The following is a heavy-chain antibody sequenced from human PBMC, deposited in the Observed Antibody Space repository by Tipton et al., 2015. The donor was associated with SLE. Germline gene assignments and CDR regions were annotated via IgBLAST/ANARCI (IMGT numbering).Heavy chain of an antibody. J-gene: IGHJ3*01. Sequence: TLSLTCNVSGGSISSSSFYWGWIRQPPGKGLEWIGSIFYSGTTSYSPPLESRVSISVETSKNQFSLRLTSVTAADTAVYFCARQSRVLLRFSELLVGAFDVWGQGTAVTVS. D-gene: IGHD3-10*01. CDR3: ARQSRVLLRFSELLVGAFDV. CDR1: GGSISSSSFY. CDR2: IFYSGTT. V-gene: IGHV4-39*07.